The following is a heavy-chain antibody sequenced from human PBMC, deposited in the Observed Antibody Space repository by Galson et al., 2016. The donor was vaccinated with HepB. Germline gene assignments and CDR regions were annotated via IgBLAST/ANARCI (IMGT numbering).Heavy chain of an antibody. J-gene: IGHJ4*02. CDR3: AREGLDGSPAY. V-gene: IGHV1-69*13. D-gene: IGHD1-26*01. CDR1: GGTFSSYT. Sequence: SVKVSCKASGGTFSSYTIAWVRQAPGQGLEWMGGIIAMFGTATYAQKFQGRVTITADDSTSTAYLELNSLRSEDTAVYYCAREGLDGSPAYWGQGTLVTVSS. CDR2: IIAMFGTA.